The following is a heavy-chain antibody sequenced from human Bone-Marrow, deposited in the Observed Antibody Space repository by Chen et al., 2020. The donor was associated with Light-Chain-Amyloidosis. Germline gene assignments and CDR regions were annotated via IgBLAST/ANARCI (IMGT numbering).Heavy chain of an antibody. Sequence: QVQLQQWGAGLLKPSETLSLTCAVYGGSFSDYSWTWIRQSPGTGLEWIGKITHSGSTKYNPSLKSRVTMSVDTSNNQFSLKMNSVTAADPAVYYCVRDTYDSSTYYTYRSMDVWGQGTTVTVSS. D-gene: IGHD3-22*01. J-gene: IGHJ6*02. CDR3: VRDTYDSSTYYTYRSMDV. V-gene: IGHV4-34*01. CDR2: ITHSGST. CDR1: GGSFSDYS.